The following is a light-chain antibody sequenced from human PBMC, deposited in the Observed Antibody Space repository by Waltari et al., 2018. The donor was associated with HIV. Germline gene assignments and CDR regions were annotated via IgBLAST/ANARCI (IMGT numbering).Light chain of an antibody. CDR1: SSDVGSYNL. CDR2: EVS. Sequence: QSALTQPASVSGSPGQSITISCTGTSSDVGSYNLVSWYQQHPGKAPKLMIYEVSKRPSGVSNRFSGSKSGNTASLTISGLQAEDEADYYCCSYAGSSRGVVFGGGTKLTVL. J-gene: IGLJ2*01. V-gene: IGLV2-23*02. CDR3: CSYAGSSRGVV.